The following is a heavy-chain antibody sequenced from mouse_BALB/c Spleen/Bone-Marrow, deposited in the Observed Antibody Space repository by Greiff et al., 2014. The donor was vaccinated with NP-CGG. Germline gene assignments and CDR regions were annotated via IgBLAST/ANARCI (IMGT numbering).Heavy chain of an antibody. Sequence: VQLQQSGPELVKPGASVKISCKASGYSFTGYFMNWVKQSHGQSLEWIGRINPYNGDTFNNPEFQGKATMTVDKSSSTAHMELLRLISEDSAVYYCCFPYYYGSSEFDYWGQGTTLTVSS. CDR2: INPYNGDT. D-gene: IGHD1-1*01. CDR3: CFPYYYGSSEFDY. J-gene: IGHJ2*01. V-gene: IGHV1-37*01. CDR1: GYSFTGYF.